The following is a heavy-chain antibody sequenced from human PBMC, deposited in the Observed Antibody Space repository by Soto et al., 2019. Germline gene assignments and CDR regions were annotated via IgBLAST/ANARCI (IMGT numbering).Heavy chain of an antibody. D-gene: IGHD6-13*01. CDR1: GFTFSSYG. CDR2: IWYDGSNK. Sequence: GGSLRLSCAASGFTFSSYGMHWVRQAPGKGLEWVAVIWYDGSNKYYADSVKGRFTISRDNSKNTLYLQMNSLRAEDTAVYYCATGARNIAAAGTFGLVWGQGTLVTVSS. CDR3: ATGARNIAAAGTFGLV. J-gene: IGHJ4*02. V-gene: IGHV3-33*01.